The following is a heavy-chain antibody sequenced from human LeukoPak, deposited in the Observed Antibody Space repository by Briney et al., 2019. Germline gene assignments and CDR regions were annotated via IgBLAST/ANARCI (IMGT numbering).Heavy chain of an antibody. CDR1: GGSISSGGYS. CDR2: IYDSGSK. J-gene: IGHJ4*02. D-gene: IGHD2-2*01. V-gene: IGHV4-30-2*01. CDR3: ARGVPAAVTNYFDY. Sequence: SETLSLTCAVSGGSISSGGYSWSWLRQPPGKGLEWIGYIYDSGSKYYNPSLKSRVTISVDKSKNQFSLNLSSVTAADTAVYYCARGVPAAVTNYFDYWGQGTLVTVSS.